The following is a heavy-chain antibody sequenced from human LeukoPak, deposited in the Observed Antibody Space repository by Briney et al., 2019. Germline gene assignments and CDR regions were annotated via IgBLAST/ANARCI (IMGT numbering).Heavy chain of an antibody. CDR3: ASGPSRCSSTSCYARLGYFQH. Sequence: LVKVSCKASGGTFSSYAISWVRQAPGQGLEWMGGIIPIFGTANYAQKFQGRVTITADESTSTAYMELSSLRSEDTAVYYCASGPSRCSSTSCYARLGYFQHWGQGTLVTVSS. CDR2: IIPIFGTA. J-gene: IGHJ1*01. D-gene: IGHD2-2*01. CDR1: GGTFSSYA. V-gene: IGHV1-69*01.